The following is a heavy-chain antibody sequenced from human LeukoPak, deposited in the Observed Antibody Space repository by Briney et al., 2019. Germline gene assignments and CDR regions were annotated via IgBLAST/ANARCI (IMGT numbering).Heavy chain of an antibody. D-gene: IGHD6-19*01. V-gene: IGHV1-18*01. Sequence: ASVKVSCKASGYTFTSYGISWVRQAPGQGLEWMRWISAYNGNTNYAQKLQGRVTMTTDTSTSTAYMELRSLRSDDTAVYYCARDLRIAVAGPFHYWGQGTLVTVSP. CDR1: GYTFTSYG. J-gene: IGHJ4*02. CDR3: ARDLRIAVAGPFHY. CDR2: ISAYNGNT.